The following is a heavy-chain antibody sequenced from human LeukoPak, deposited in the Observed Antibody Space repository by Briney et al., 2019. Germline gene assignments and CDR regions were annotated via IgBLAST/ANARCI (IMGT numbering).Heavy chain of an antibody. D-gene: IGHD3-10*01. CDR2: IIPIFGTA. CDR1: GGTFSSYA. CDR3: ARGGFGEFKIWGPVDY. J-gene: IGHJ4*02. Sequence: SVKVACKASGGTFSSYAISWVRQAPGQGLEWMGGIIPIFGTANYAQKFQGRVTITADKSTSTAYMELSSLRSEDTAVYYCARGGFGEFKIWGPVDYWGQGTLVTASS. V-gene: IGHV1-69*06.